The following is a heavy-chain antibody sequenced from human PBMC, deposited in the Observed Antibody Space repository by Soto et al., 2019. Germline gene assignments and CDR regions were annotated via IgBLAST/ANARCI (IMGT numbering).Heavy chain of an antibody. CDR3: ARGGALRGYSYGYLFDY. D-gene: IGHD5-18*01. J-gene: IGHJ4*02. V-gene: IGHV3-30-3*01. CDR2: ISYDGSNK. Sequence: QVQLVESGGGVVQPGRSLRLSCAASGFTFSSYAMHWVRQAPGKGLEWVAVISYDGSNKYYADSVKGRFTISRDNSKNTLYLQMNSLRAEDTVVYYCARGGALRGYSYGYLFDYWGQGTLVTVSS. CDR1: GFTFSSYA.